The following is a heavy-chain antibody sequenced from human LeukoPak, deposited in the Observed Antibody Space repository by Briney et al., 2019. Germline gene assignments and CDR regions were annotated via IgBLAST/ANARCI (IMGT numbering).Heavy chain of an antibody. CDR2: ISSTATSI. J-gene: IGHJ5*02. V-gene: IGHV3-48*04. Sequence: EPGGSLRLYCAASEFTFSSYSMSWVRQAPGKGLEWVSYISSTATSIYYADSVKGRFTVSRDNAKNSLYLQMNSLRAEDTAVYYCARDVTYHGGDWFDPWGQGTLVTVSS. D-gene: IGHD4-23*01. CDR1: EFTFSSYS. CDR3: ARDVTYHGGDWFDP.